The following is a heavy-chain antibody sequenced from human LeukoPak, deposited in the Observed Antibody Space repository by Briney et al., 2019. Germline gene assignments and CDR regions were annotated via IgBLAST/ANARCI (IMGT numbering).Heavy chain of an antibody. Sequence: GGSLRLSCAASGFTFNSYAMSWVRQAPGKGLEWVSVISGSGGSTYYADSVKGRFTISRDNSKNTLYLQMNSLRAEDTAVYYCAKLPVYYYYYMDVWGKGTTVTVSS. CDR2: ISGSGGST. CDR1: GFTFNSYA. J-gene: IGHJ6*03. V-gene: IGHV3-23*01. CDR3: AKLPVYYYYYMDV.